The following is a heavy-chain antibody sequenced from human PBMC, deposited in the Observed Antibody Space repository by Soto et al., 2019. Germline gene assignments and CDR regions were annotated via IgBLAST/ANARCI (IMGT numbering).Heavy chain of an antibody. Sequence: QVQLVQSGAEVKKPGSSVKVSCKASGGTFSSYAISWVRQAPGQGLEWMGGIIPIFGTANYAQKFQGRVTITADKSTGTAYMELSSLRAEDTAVYYCARVLYYDFWSGYHDYYYYGMEVWGPGTTVTVSS. V-gene: IGHV1-69*06. CDR2: IIPIFGTA. J-gene: IGHJ6*02. D-gene: IGHD3-3*01. CDR1: GGTFSSYA. CDR3: ARVLYYDFWSGYHDYYYYGMEV.